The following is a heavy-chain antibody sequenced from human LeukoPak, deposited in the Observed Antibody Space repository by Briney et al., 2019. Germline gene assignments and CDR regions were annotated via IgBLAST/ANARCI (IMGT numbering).Heavy chain of an antibody. CDR2: IIPILGIA. J-gene: IGHJ4*02. V-gene: IGHV1-69*04. CDR3: ARDSGYDLFSEYYFDY. CDR1: GGTFSSYT. Sequence: SVKVSCKASGGTFSSYTISWVRQAPGQGLEWMGRIIPILGIANYAQKFRGRVTITADKSTSTAYMELSSLRSEDTAVYYCARDSGYDLFSEYYFDYWGQGTLVTVSS. D-gene: IGHD5-12*01.